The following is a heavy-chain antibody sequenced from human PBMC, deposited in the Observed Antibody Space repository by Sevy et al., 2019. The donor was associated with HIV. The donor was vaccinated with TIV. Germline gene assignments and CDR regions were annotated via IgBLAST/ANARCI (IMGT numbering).Heavy chain of an antibody. CDR2: IWCDGSNK. J-gene: IGHJ4*02. CDR3: ARDKLPPVMVTMVRGALSYYFDY. CDR1: GFTFSSYG. V-gene: IGHV3-33*01. D-gene: IGHD3-10*01. Sequence: GSLRLSCAASGFTFSSYGMHWVRQAPGKGLEWVAVIWCDGSNKYYADSVKGRFTISRDNSKNTLYLQMNGLRAEDTTVYYCARDKLPPVMVTMVRGALSYYFDYWGQGTLVTVSS.